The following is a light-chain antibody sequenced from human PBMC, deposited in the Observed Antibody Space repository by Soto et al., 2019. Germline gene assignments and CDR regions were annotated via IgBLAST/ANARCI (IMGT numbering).Light chain of an antibody. CDR3: LLSYNAARV. CDR2: DTS. Sequence: QAVVTQEPSLTVSPGGTVTLPCGSSTGAVISNHHPYWFQQKAGQAPRTLIYDTSNKHSWTPARFSGSLLGDKAALTLSGAQPEDEAQYYCLLSYNAARVFGGGTKLTVL. J-gene: IGLJ2*01. CDR1: TGAVISNHH. V-gene: IGLV7-46*01.